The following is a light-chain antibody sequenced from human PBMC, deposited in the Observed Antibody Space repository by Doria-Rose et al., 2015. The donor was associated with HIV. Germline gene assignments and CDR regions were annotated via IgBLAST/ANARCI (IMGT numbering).Light chain of an antibody. CDR2: GAS. V-gene: IGKV3-20*01. Sequence: TQSPGTLSLSPGERATLSCRASQSVSANYLAWYQQRPGQSPRLLIYGASSGATDIPDRFSGSGSGTDFTLTISRLEPEDLAVYYCHQYASSRTFGQGTKVEIK. CDR1: QSVSANY. J-gene: IGKJ1*01. CDR3: HQYASSRT.